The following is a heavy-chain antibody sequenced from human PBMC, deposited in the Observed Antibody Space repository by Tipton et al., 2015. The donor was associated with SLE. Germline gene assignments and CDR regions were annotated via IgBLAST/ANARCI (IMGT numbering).Heavy chain of an antibody. CDR2: IIRSGDAT. CDR3: AMSSATLTHYFDY. D-gene: IGHD3-10*01. J-gene: IGHJ4*02. CDR1: GFTFSNFA. Sequence: GSLRLSCAASGFTFSNFAVSWVRQAPGEGLEWASAIIRSGDATYYADPVKGWFTISRDNSRNTLYLQMNSLRAEDTAVYYCAMSSATLTHYFDYWGQGTLVTVSS. V-gene: IGHV3-23*01.